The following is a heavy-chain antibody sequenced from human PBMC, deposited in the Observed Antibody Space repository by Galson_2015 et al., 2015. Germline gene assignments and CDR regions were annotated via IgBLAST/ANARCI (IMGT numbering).Heavy chain of an antibody. CDR2: ISSSGSTI. CDR3: ARDGAYYDFWSGYPAYYYYYYMDV. J-gene: IGHJ6*03. D-gene: IGHD3-3*01. Sequence: SLRLSCAASGFTFSSYEMNWVRQAPGKGLEWVSYISSSGSTIYYADSVKGRFTISRDNAKNSLYLQMNSLRAEDTAVYYCARDGAYYDFWSGYPAYYYYYYMDVWGKGTTVTVSS. V-gene: IGHV3-48*03. CDR1: GFTFSSYE.